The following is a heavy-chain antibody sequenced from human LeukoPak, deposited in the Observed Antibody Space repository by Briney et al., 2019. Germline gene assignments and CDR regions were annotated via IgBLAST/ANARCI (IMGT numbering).Heavy chain of an antibody. CDR1: GYTFINYG. CDR2: ISGYNGNT. CDR3: ARRTYSSSSSIFDY. J-gene: IGHJ4*02. Sequence: ASVKVSCKASGYTFINYGITWVRQAPGQGLEWMGWISGYNGNTNYAKKLQGRVAMTTDTSTSTAYMQLRSLRSDDTAVYYCARRTYSSSSSIFDYWGQGTLVTVSS. D-gene: IGHD6-6*01. V-gene: IGHV1-18*01.